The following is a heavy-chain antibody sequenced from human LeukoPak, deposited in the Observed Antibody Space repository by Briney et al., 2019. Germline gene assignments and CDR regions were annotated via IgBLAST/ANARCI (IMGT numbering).Heavy chain of an antibody. J-gene: IGHJ4*02. Sequence: SVKVSCKASGGTFSSYAISWVRQAPGQGLEWMGGIIPIFGTANYAQKFQGRVTITADKSTSTAYMELSSPRSEDTAVYYCARSSIIAAAGPYYFDYWGQGTLVTVPS. D-gene: IGHD6-13*01. CDR3: ARSSIIAAAGPYYFDY. CDR1: GGTFSSYA. V-gene: IGHV1-69*06. CDR2: IIPIFGTA.